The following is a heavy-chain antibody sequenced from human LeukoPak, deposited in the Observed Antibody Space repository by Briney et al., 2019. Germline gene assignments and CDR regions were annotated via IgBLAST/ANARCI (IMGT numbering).Heavy chain of an antibody. J-gene: IGHJ6*03. V-gene: IGHV1-2*02. CDR1: GYTFTSYD. CDR3: ASGGRVVSYYYYYMDV. D-gene: IGHD2-8*02. Sequence: ASVKVSCKASGYTFTSYDINWVRQATGQGLEWVGRINCNSGDANSAQKFQGRVTMTRDTSVSTAYMDLSSVTSDDTAVYYCASGGRVVSYYYYYMDVWGKGTTVTVSS. CDR2: INCNSGDA.